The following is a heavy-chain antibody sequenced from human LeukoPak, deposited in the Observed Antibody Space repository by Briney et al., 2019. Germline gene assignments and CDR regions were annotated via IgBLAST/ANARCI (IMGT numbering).Heavy chain of an antibody. D-gene: IGHD1-26*01. J-gene: IGHJ4*02. CDR2: IKGDGSST. V-gene: IGHV3-74*01. CDR3: VRDGVGAPPFDY. CDR1: GFTFSSNW. Sequence: GGSLRLSCAASGFTFSSNWMHWVRQAPGKGLVWVSRIKGDGSSTSYADSVKGRFTISRDNAKNTLFLQMSSLRAEDTAVYYCVRDGVGAPPFDYWGQGTLVTVSS.